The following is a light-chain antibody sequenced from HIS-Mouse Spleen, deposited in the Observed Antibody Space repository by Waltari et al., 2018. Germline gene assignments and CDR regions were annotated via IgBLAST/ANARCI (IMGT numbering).Light chain of an antibody. CDR1: SRGAASYNL. J-gene: IGLJ3*02. Sequence: QSALTHPASVSGSPGQSITFTCTGSSRGAASYNLFSWYHQQPGKAPKLMIYEGSKRPSGVSNRFSGSKSGNTASLTISGLQAEDEADYYCCSYAGSSTWVFGGGTKLTVL. CDR3: CSYAGSSTWV. CDR2: EGS. V-gene: IGLV2-23*01.